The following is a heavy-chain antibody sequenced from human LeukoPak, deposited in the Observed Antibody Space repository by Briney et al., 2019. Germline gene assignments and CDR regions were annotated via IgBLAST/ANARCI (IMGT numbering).Heavy chain of an antibody. D-gene: IGHD1-26*01. CDR3: ARAPQYSGSLSYYYYMDV. V-gene: IGHV3-23*01. Sequence: AGSLSLSCAASGYTISNYGKGGFLRHPPERRQERSSVSGSGANTYYTDSLKGRFTISRDNAKNQLYLQMSSLRAEDTAVYYCARAPQYSGSLSYYYYMDVWGKGTTVTVSS. J-gene: IGHJ6*03. CDR2: VSGSGANT. CDR1: GYTISNYG.